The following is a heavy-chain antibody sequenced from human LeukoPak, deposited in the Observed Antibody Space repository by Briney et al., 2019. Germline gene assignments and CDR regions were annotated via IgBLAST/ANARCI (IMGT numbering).Heavy chain of an antibody. J-gene: IGHJ3*02. CDR2: IYPADSDT. D-gene: IGHD3-10*01. CDR1: GNRFSNHW. V-gene: IGHV5-51*01. CDR3: ARQPRVRDGFHI. Sequence: GESLKISCKGSGNRFSNHWIAWVRQQPGKGLEWMGIIYPADSDTKYSPSFQGQVTISADKSINTAYLEWGSLKASDTAIYFCARQPRVRDGFHIWGQGTLVTVSS.